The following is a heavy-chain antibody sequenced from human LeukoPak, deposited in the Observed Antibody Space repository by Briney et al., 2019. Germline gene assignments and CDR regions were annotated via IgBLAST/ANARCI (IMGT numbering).Heavy chain of an antibody. J-gene: IGHJ4*02. D-gene: IGHD3-10*01. CDR3: TTDWVFRSFADY. CDR2: IRSKTDGGSI. Sequence: GGSLRLSCAGSGFIFSNAWMIWVRQAPGKGLEWVGRIRSKTDGGSIHYAAPVKGRFTISRDDSKDTVYLQMDSLTTGDTAVYYCTTDWVFRSFADYWGQGTLVTVS. V-gene: IGHV3-15*01. CDR1: GFIFSNAW.